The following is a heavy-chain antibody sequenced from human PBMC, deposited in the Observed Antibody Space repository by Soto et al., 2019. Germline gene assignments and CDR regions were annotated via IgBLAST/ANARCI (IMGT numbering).Heavy chain of an antibody. D-gene: IGHD6-19*01. CDR1: GITCSTYW. Sequence: GRSMRHSCAASGITCSTYWMHCVRQVPGQGLVWVSRINRDGTSIYYADSVKGRFTISRDNAKNTLHLEMNSLRVEDSAVYYCAREGAVAGTVFVYWGQGVLVTVS. CDR3: AREGAVAGTVFVY. J-gene: IGHJ4*02. CDR2: INRDGTSI. V-gene: IGHV3-74*01.